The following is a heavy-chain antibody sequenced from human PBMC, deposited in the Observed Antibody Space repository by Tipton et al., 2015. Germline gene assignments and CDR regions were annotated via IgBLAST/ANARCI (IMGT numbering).Heavy chain of an antibody. J-gene: IGHJ6*02. CDR3: AKAAGPGAEYHYSMDV. V-gene: IGHV3-9*01. CDR2: ITWNSGSI. D-gene: IGHD2/OR15-2a*01. Sequence: SLRLSCAGSGFTFDDYVMHWVRQVPGKGLEWVSGITWNSGSIGYADSVKGRFTISRDNAKNSLYLQMNSLTAEDTAVYYCAKAAGPGAEYHYSMDVWGQGTTVTVSS. CDR1: GFTFDDYV.